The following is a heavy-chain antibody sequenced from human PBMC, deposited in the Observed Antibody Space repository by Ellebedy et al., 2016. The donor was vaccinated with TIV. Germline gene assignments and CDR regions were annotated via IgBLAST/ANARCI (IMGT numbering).Heavy chain of an antibody. J-gene: IGHJ2*01. CDR3: ARKVPAPTTVPPNWYFDL. D-gene: IGHD4-17*01. Sequence: PGGSLRLSCAASGFTFSSYTMNWVRQAPGKGLEWVSSISGSSTYIYYADSEKGRFAISRDNAKNPLYLQMKSLRAEETAVYYCARKVPAPTTVPPNWYFDLWGRGTLVTVSS. V-gene: IGHV3-21*01. CDR2: ISGSSTYI. CDR1: GFTFSSYT.